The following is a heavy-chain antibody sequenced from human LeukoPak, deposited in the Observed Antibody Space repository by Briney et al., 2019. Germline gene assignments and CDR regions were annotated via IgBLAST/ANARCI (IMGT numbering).Heavy chain of an antibody. CDR3: ARDNSSNYGYMDV. Sequence: SVKVSCKASGGTFSSYAISWVRQAPGQGLERMGGIIPIFGTANYAQKFQGRVTITTDESTSTAYMELSSLRSEDTAVYYCARDNSSNYGYMDVWGKGTTVTVSS. CDR2: IIPIFGTA. CDR1: GGTFSSYA. V-gene: IGHV1-69*05. J-gene: IGHJ6*03. D-gene: IGHD4-11*01.